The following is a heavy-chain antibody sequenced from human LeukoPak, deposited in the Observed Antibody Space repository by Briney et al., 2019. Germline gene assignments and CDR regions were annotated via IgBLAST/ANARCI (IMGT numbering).Heavy chain of an antibody. J-gene: IGHJ4*02. D-gene: IGHD3-10*01. V-gene: IGHV1-2*02. CDR1: RYTFTGYY. CDR2: INPNSGDT. CDR3: ARLVWSDGARFDY. Sequence: ASVKVSCKASRYTFTGYYMHWVRQAPGQGLEWMGWINPNSGDTHYAQKFQGRVTMTGDTSISTAYMELSRLRSDDTAVYYCARLVWSDGARFDYWGQGTLVTVSS.